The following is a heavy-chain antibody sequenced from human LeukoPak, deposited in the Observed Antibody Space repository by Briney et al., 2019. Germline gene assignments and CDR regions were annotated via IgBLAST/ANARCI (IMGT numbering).Heavy chain of an antibody. J-gene: IGHJ4*02. CDR3: ARVVAGYCSGGSCPRRNYFDY. V-gene: IGHV4-31*03. CDR2: IYYSGST. CDR1: GGSISSGGYY. D-gene: IGHD2-15*01. Sequence: PSETLSLTCTVSGGSISSGGYYWSWIRQHPGKGLEWIGYIYYSGSTYYNPSLKSRVTISVDTSKNQFSLKLSSVTAADTAVYYCARVVAGYCSGGSCPRRNYFDYWGQGTLVTVSS.